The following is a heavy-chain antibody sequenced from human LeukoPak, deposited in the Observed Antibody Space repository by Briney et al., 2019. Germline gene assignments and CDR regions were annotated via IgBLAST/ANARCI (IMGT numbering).Heavy chain of an antibody. Sequence: TGGSLRLSCAASGFTFDDYAMHWVRQAPGKGLEWVSGISWNSGSIGYADSVKGRFTISRDNAKNSLYLQMNSLRAEDTALYYCAKSYYYDSSGYPFDYWGQGTLVTVSS. CDR3: AKSYYYDSSGYPFDY. D-gene: IGHD3-22*01. CDR1: GFTFDDYA. CDR2: ISWNSGSI. V-gene: IGHV3-9*01. J-gene: IGHJ4*02.